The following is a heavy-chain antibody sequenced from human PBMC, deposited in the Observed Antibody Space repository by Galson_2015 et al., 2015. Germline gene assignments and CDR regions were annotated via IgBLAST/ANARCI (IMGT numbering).Heavy chain of an antibody. D-gene: IGHD3-22*01. Sequence: SLRLSCAASGFTFSSYAMHWVRQAPGKGLEWVAVISYDGSNKYYADSVKGRFTISRDNAKNSLYLQMNSLRAEDTALYYCAKDMILYYDSSGYSPLDYWGQGTLVTVSS. CDR1: GFTFSSYA. V-gene: IGHV3-30-3*01. CDR2: ISYDGSNK. J-gene: IGHJ4*02. CDR3: AKDMILYYDSSGYSPLDY.